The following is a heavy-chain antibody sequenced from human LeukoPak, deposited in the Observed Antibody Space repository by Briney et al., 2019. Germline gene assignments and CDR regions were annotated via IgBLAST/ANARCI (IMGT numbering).Heavy chain of an antibody. D-gene: IGHD3-10*01. CDR1: GFTFSSYS. CDR2: ICSSSSYI. Sequence: GGSLRLSCAASGFTFSSYSMNWVRQAPGKGLEWVSSICSSSSYIYYADSVKGRFTISRDNAKNSLYLQMNSLRAEDTAVYYCARDHLYGSGSYYPYDAFDIWGQGTMVTVSS. J-gene: IGHJ3*02. CDR3: ARDHLYGSGSYYPYDAFDI. V-gene: IGHV3-21*01.